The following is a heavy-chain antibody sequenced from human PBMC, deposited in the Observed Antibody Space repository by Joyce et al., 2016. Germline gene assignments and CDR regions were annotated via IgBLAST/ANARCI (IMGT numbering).Heavy chain of an antibody. CDR1: GFIFSSYS. V-gene: IGHV3-21*01. D-gene: IGHD4-11*01. J-gene: IGHJ4*02. CDR3: ARDVLTTVTKAYGY. CDR2: ISRDNNYI. Sequence: EVQLVESGGGLVKPGESLRLSCTASGFIFSSYSMTWVRQAPGKGLEWVSSISRDNNYIFHADSVKGRFTISRDNARNSLYLQMNSLRAEDTAVYYCARDVLTTVTKAYGYWGQGTLVAVSS.